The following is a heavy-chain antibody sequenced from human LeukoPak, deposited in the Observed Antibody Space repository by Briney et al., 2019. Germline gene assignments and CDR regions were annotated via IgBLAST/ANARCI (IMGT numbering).Heavy chain of an antibody. CDR2: ISYDGSNK. Sequence: PGRSLRLSCAASGFTFSSYAMHWVRQAPGKGLEWVAVISYDGSNKYYADSVKGRFTISRDNSKNTLYLQMNSLRAEDTAVYYCTESYCSGGSCLDYFDYWAREPWSPSPQ. CDR1: GFTFSSYA. D-gene: IGHD2-15*01. CDR3: TESYCSGGSCLDYFDY. V-gene: IGHV3-30*04. J-gene: IGHJ4*02.